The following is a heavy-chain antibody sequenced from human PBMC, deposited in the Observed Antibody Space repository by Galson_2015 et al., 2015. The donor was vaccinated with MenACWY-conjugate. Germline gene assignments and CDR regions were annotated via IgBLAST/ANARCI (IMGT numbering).Heavy chain of an antibody. D-gene: IGHD2-15*01. CDR3: ARDLGSGGSVYYYGMDA. CDR1: GFTFSSYW. J-gene: IGHJ6*02. V-gene: IGHV3-7*03. CDR2: IKQDGSEK. Sequence: SLRLSCAASGFTFSSYWMSWVRQAPGKGLEWVANIKQDGSEKYYVDSVKGRFTISRENAKNSLYLQMNSLRAEDTAVYYCARDLGSGGSVYYYGMDAWGQGTTVTVSS.